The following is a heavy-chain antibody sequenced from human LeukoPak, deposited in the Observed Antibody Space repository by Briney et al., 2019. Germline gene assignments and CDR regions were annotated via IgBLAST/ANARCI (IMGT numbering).Heavy chain of an antibody. CDR3: ARVGHRYYDFWSGYRQYYFDY. J-gene: IGHJ4*02. CDR1: GYTFTSYG. CDR2: ISAYNGNT. Sequence: ASVKVSCKASGYTFTSYGISWVRQAPGQGLEWMGWISAYNGNTNYAQKLQGRVTMTTDTSTSIAYMELRSLRSDDTAVYYCARVGHRYYDFWSGYRQYYFDYWGQGTLVTVSS. D-gene: IGHD3-3*01. V-gene: IGHV1-18*01.